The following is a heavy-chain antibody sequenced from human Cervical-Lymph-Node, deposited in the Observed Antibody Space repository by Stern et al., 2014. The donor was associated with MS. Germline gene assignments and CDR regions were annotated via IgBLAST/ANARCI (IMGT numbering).Heavy chain of an antibody. CDR2: CYWDDEN. Sequence: QVTLRESGPTLLKPTQTLTLTCTFSGFSLTTTGMGVGWIRQPPGKALEWLALCYWDDENRFSPSLNSRLTVTKDTSKNQVVLTMTNMDPVDTGTYYCARRGPCSASTCTFDFWGQGALVSVSS. CDR3: ARRGPCSASTCTFDF. J-gene: IGHJ4*02. CDR1: GFSLTTTGMG. V-gene: IGHV2-5*02. D-gene: IGHD2-15*01.